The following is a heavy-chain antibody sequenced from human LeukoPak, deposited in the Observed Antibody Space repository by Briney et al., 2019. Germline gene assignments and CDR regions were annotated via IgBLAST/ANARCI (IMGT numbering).Heavy chain of an antibody. Sequence: PGGSLRLSCAASGFTVSSNYMSWVRQAPGKGLEWVSVIYSGGSTYYADSVKGRFTISRDNSKNTLYLQMNSLRAEDTAVYYCARHFPETDYGDYESWFDPWGQGTLVTVSS. V-gene: IGHV3-66*04. CDR3: ARHFPETDYGDYESWFDP. CDR1: GFTVSSNY. CDR2: IYSGGST. J-gene: IGHJ5*02. D-gene: IGHD4-17*01.